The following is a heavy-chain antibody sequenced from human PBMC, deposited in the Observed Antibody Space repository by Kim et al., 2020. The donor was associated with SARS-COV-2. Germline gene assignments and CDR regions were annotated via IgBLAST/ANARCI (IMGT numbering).Heavy chain of an antibody. CDR2: INQDGIEK. D-gene: IGHD2-8*01. CDR1: GFTFSNHW. CDR3: AREYDEAFDI. V-gene: IGHV3-7*01. Sequence: GGSLRLSCAVSGFTFSNHWMTWVRRAPGKGLEWVASINQDGIEKDYVDSAKGRLSISRDNAKNSLYLQMNSLRAEDTAVYYCAREYDEAFDIWGQGTRVTVS. J-gene: IGHJ3*02.